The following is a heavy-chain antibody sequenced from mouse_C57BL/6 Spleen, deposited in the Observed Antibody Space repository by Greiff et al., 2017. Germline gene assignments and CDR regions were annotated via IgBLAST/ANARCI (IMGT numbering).Heavy chain of an antibody. CDR3: ARRAISRYYFDY. Sequence: EVMLVESGGGLVKPGGSLKLSCAASGFTFSDYGMHWVRQAPEKGLDWVAYISSGSSTIYYADTVKGRFTISRDNAQNTLFLQMTSLRSEDTAMYYCARRAISRYYFDYWGQGTTLTVSS. CDR1: GFTFSDYG. D-gene: IGHD3-1*01. V-gene: IGHV5-17*01. J-gene: IGHJ2*01. CDR2: ISSGSSTI.